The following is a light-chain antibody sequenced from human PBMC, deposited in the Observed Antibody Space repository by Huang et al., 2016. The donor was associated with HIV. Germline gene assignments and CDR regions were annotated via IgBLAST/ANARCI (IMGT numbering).Light chain of an antibody. CDR3: QQYGTLIT. J-gene: IGKJ5*01. V-gene: IGKV3-20*01. CDR2: GAS. Sequence: VLTQSPGTLSLSPGERATLSCRASQSVGSSYLAWYQQKPGQAPRLLIYGASSRATGIPDRFSGSGSGTDFTLTISRLEPEDFAVYYCQQYGTLITFGQGTRLDIK. CDR1: QSVGSSY.